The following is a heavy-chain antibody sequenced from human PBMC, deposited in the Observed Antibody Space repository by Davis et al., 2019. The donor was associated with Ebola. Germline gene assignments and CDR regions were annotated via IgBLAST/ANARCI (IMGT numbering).Heavy chain of an antibody. D-gene: IGHD2-2*01. CDR2: ISYDGSNK. CDR3: AREGIVVVPAALSYYYYYMDV. Sequence: GESLKISCAASGFTFSSYAMHWVRQAPGKGLEWVAVISYDGSNKYYADSVKGRFTISRDNSKNTLYLQMNSLRAEDTAVYYCAREGIVVVPAALSYYYYYMDVWGKGTTVTVSS. V-gene: IGHV3-30-3*01. CDR1: GFTFSSYA. J-gene: IGHJ6*03.